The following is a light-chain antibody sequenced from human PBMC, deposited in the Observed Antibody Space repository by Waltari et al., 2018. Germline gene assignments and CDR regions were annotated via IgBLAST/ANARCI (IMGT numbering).Light chain of an antibody. V-gene: IGKV1-39*01. CDR2: SAS. CDR1: QTINTF. CDR3: QQTYSSLIT. J-gene: IGKJ5*01. Sequence: DIQMTQSPSSLSASIGDRVTITCRASQTINTFLNWYQQKPGKAPNLLIFSASSLSTGVPSRFSGSGSGTEFTLTITSLQPEDFATYYCQQTYSSLITFGQGTRLDIK.